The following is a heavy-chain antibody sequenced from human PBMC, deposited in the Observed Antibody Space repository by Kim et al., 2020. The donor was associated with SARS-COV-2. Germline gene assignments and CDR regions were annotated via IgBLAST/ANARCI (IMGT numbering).Heavy chain of an antibody. CDR2: IYYSGST. CDR1: GGSISSGGYY. J-gene: IGHJ3*02. D-gene: IGHD6-19*01. CDR3: ARSLPRNKQWLVLGHAFDI. Sequence: SETLSLTCTVSGGSISSGGYYWSWIRQHPGKGLEWIGYIYYSGSTYYNPSLKSRVTISVDTSKNQFSLKLSSVTAADTAVYYCARSLPRNKQWLVLGHAFDIWGQGTMVTVSS. V-gene: IGHV4-31*03.